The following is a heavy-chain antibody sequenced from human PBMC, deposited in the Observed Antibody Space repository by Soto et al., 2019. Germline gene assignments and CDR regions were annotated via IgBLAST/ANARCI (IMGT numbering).Heavy chain of an antibody. J-gene: IGHJ1*01. V-gene: IGHV3-23*01. CDR3: ANAPYDFWSDFPS. D-gene: IGHD3-3*01. Sequence: EVQLLESGGGLAQPGGSLRLSCAASGFTFSSYAMSWVRQAPGQGLEWVSAISGSGGSTYYADSVQGRFTISRDNSKNTLCLPMNTLTAEDPDVYYCANAPYDFWSDFPSWGQGTLVTVSS. CDR2: ISGSGGST. CDR1: GFTFSSYA.